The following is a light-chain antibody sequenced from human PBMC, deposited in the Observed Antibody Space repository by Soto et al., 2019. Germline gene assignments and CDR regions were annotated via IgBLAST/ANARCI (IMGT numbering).Light chain of an antibody. CDR2: DVT. J-gene: IGLJ1*01. V-gene: IGLV2-14*03. Sequence: QSVLTQPASVSGSPGQSITISCTGTSSDVGGYNYVSWYQQHPGKAPKLMIYDVTERPSGVSNRFSGSKSGNTASLTISGLQAEDEADYYCSSYTSSTAGVFGTGTKVTVL. CDR1: SSDVGGYNY. CDR3: SSYTSSTAGV.